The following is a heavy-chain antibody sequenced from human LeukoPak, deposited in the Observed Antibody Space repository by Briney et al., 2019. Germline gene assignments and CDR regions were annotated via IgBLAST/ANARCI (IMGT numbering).Heavy chain of an antibody. CDR3: AKAGVYDILTGYPS. Sequence: QAGGSLRLSCAASGFTFSSYAMSWVRQAPGKGLEWVSAISGSGGSTYYADSVKGRFTISRDNSKNTLYLQMNSLRAEDTAVYYCAKAGVYDILTGYPSWGQGTLVTVSS. CDR2: ISGSGGST. J-gene: IGHJ5*02. CDR1: GFTFSSYA. D-gene: IGHD3-9*01. V-gene: IGHV3-23*01.